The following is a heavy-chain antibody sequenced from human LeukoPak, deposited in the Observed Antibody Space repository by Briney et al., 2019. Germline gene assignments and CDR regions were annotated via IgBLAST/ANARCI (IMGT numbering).Heavy chain of an antibody. Sequence: GGSLRLSCAASGFTFSNAWMSWVRQAPGKGLEWVGRIKSKTDGGTTDYAAPVKGRFTISRDDSKNTPYLQMNSLKTEDTAVYYCTTLYDYGAYLYYYYYYYMDVWGKGTTVTVSS. J-gene: IGHJ6*03. CDR1: GFTFSNAW. V-gene: IGHV3-15*01. D-gene: IGHD4-17*01. CDR3: TTLYDYGAYLYYYYYYYMDV. CDR2: IKSKTDGGTT.